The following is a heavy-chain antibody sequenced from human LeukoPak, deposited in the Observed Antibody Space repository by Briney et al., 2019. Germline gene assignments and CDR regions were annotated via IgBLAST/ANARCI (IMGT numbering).Heavy chain of an antibody. CDR2: IYYSGST. CDR3: ADSYDLDAFDI. Sequence: SETLSLTCTVSGGSVTYTNYYWGWIRQPPGKGLEWIGSIYYSGSTYYNPSLKSRVTISVDTSKNQSSLKLSSVTAADTAVYYCADSYDLDAFDIWGQGTMVTVSS. J-gene: IGHJ3*02. V-gene: IGHV4-39*01. CDR1: GGSVTYTNYY. D-gene: IGHD5-18*01.